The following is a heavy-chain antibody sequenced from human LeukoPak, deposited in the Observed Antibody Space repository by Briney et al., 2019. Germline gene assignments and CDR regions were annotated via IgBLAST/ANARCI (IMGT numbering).Heavy chain of an antibody. CDR1: GGSISNYY. CDR2: IYYSGST. D-gene: IGHD1-1*01. Sequence: SETLSLTCTVSGGSISNYYWSWIRQPPGKGLEWIGYIYYSGSTSYNPSLKSRVTISVDTSKNQFSLKLSSVTAADTAVYYCARHLPSTTGRSYFDYWGQGTLVTVSS. J-gene: IGHJ4*02. CDR3: ARHLPSTTGRSYFDY. V-gene: IGHV4-59*08.